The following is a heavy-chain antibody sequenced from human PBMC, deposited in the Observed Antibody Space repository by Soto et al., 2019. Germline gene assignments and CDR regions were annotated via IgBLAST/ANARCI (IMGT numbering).Heavy chain of an antibody. V-gene: IGHV2-5*04. CDR3: VRWYDHYYFAS. D-gene: IGHD6-13*01. Sequence: QITLQESGPTLVKPTQTLTLTCTFSGFSLTTSEVAVGWIHQPPRRALECLAIVYGRDDKFYSTSLRSRLTITKDSSKNQVVLTLPDMDPVDTGTYFGVRWYDHYYFASWGQGTLVTVS. CDR2: VYGRDDK. J-gene: IGHJ4*02. CDR1: GFSLTTSEVA.